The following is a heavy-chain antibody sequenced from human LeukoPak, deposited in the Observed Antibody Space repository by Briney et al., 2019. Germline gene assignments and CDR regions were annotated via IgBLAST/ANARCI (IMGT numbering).Heavy chain of an antibody. D-gene: IGHD3-16*01. J-gene: IGHJ4*02. CDR2: ISVHNGDT. CDR3: ARDQYDSVWGSHRPYFDY. Sequence: ASVKVSCKASGYTLTHYGITWVRQAAGQGLEWMGWISVHNGDTKYAQKFQDRVIITTDTSTSTAYMELWGLRSDDTAVYYCARDQYDSVWGSHRPYFDYWGQGTLVTVSS. V-gene: IGHV1-18*01. CDR1: GYTLTHYG.